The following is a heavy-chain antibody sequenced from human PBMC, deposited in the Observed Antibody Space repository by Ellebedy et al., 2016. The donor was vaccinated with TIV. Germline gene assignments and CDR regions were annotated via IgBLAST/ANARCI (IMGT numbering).Heavy chain of an antibody. CDR3: ARGRGGGSCTD. CDR1: GFTFSTYS. V-gene: IGHV3-48*02. D-gene: IGHD2-15*01. CDR2: ISSSSTI. J-gene: IGHJ4*02. Sequence: GESLKISXAASGFTFSTYSMNWVRQAPGKGLEWVSYISSSSTIYYADSVKGRFTISRDNAKNSLYLQMNSLRDEDTAVYYCARGRGGGSCTDWGQGTLVTVSS.